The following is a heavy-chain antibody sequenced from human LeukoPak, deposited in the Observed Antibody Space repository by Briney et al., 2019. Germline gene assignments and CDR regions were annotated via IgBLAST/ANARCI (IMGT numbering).Heavy chain of an antibody. Sequence: GGSLRLSCAASGFTFSSYWMHWVRQAPGKGLVGVSRINSDGRSTNYADSVKGRFTISRDNAKKTLYLQMNSLRVEDTAVYYCARRQAAGTNFDYWGQGTLVTVSS. J-gene: IGHJ4*02. D-gene: IGHD6-13*01. CDR2: INSDGRST. V-gene: IGHV3-74*01. CDR1: GFTFSSYW. CDR3: ARRQAAGTNFDY.